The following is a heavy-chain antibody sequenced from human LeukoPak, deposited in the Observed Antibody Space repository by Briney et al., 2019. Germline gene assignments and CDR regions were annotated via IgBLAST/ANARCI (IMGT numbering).Heavy chain of an antibody. Sequence: GGSLRLSCAASGFTFSSYSMNWVRQAPGKGLEWVSYISSSSTIYYADSVKGRFTISRDNAKNSLYLQMNSLRAEDTAVYYCARADCSGGSCYSSLDAFDIWGQGTMVTVSS. CDR3: ARADCSGGSCYSSLDAFDI. CDR1: GFTFSSYS. D-gene: IGHD2-15*01. V-gene: IGHV3-48*01. CDR2: ISSSSTI. J-gene: IGHJ3*02.